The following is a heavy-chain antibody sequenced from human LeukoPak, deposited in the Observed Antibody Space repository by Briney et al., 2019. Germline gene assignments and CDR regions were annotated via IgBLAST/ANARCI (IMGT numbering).Heavy chain of an antibody. CDR2: IYTTGIT. D-gene: IGHD3-22*01. J-gene: IGHJ4*02. V-gene: IGHV4-4*07. CDR1: GGSISSYY. Sequence: SETLSLTCTVSGGSISSYYWSWIRQPAGRGLEWIGRIYTTGITNYNPSLKSRVTMSVDTSRNQFSLKLTSVTAADTAVYYCARDGYYYDSSGYYFWGQGTLVTVSS. CDR3: ARDGYYYDSSGYYF.